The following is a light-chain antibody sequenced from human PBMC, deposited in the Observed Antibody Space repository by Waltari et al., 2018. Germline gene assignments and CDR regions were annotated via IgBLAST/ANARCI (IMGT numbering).Light chain of an antibody. CDR1: QTVRRY. Sequence: EIVLTQSPGTLSLSPGERATLSCRASQTVRRYLAWYQQKPGQAPRLLIYDASSRATGVPDRFSGSGSGTDFSITISRLEPEDFAVYYCQKYGTLPATFGQGTKVQMK. V-gene: IGKV3-20*01. J-gene: IGKJ1*01. CDR2: DAS. CDR3: QKYGTLPAT.